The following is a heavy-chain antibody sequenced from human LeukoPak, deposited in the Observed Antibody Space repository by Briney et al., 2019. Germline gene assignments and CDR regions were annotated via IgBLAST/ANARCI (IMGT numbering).Heavy chain of an antibody. V-gene: IGHV3-53*05. J-gene: IGHJ3*02. CDR3: ARDWSYYGSGSDAFDI. CDR2: IYSGGST. D-gene: IGHD3-10*01. CDR1: GLIVSTNY. Sequence: GGSLRLSCAASGLIVSTNYMNWVRQAPEKGLEWVSVIYSGGSTYYADSAKGRFTISRDNSKNTLYLQMNSLRAEDTAVYYCARDWSYYGSGSDAFDIWGQGTMVTVSS.